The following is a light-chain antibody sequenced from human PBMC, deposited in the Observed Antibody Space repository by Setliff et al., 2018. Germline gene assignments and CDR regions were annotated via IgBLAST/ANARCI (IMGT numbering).Light chain of an antibody. Sequence: DIQLTQSPSTLSASVGDRVSITCRASQSISDWLAWYQQKPGKPPNLLIYRASTLESGVPSRFTGGGSGTEFTLTISSLQPDDFATYYCQQYSVYPDTFGQGTKVDIK. J-gene: IGKJ2*01. V-gene: IGKV1-5*03. CDR2: RAS. CDR1: QSISDW. CDR3: QQYSVYPDT.